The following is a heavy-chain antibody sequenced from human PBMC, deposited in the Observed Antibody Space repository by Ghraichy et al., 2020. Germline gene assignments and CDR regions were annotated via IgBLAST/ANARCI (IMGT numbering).Heavy chain of an antibody. V-gene: IGHV3-53*01. CDR3: ARHLEIITTDWYFDL. Sequence: GGSLRLSCAASGFTVSNNYLSWVRQAPGKGLEWVSVIYSGGRTFYSASVKGRFTISRDNTKNTLYLQMNSLRSEDTAVYYCARHLEIITTDWYFDLWGRGTLVTVSS. CDR1: GFTVSNNY. J-gene: IGHJ2*01. D-gene: IGHD3-22*01. CDR2: IYSGGRT.